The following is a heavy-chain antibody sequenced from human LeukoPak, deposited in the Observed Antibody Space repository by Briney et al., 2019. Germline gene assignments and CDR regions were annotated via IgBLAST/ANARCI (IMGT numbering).Heavy chain of an antibody. Sequence: SETLSVTCTVSGGSISSSSFYWGWIRQPPGKGLEWIGSIYYSGSTYYNPSLKSRVTISVDTSKNQFSLKLSSVTAADTAVYYCARLGIRFDYYYGMDVWGQGTTVTVSS. CDR3: ARLGIRFDYYYGMDV. J-gene: IGHJ6*02. CDR2: IYYSGST. CDR1: GGSISSSSFY. V-gene: IGHV4-39*01. D-gene: IGHD7-27*01.